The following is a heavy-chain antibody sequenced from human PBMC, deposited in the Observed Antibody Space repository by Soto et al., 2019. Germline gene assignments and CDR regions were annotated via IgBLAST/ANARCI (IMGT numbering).Heavy chain of an antibody. CDR2: IYYSGST. CDR1: GGSVSIGSYY. CDR3: ARSLRGPWFDP. Sequence: QVQLQESGPGLVKPSETLSLTCTVSGGSVSIGSYYWSWIRQPPGKGLEWIGYIYYSGSTNYNPSLTSRVTTSVDRSKNQFSLKLSAVTAAVTVVYYCARSLRGPWFDPWGKGTRVIVSS. V-gene: IGHV4-61*01. J-gene: IGHJ5*02. D-gene: IGHD3-10*01.